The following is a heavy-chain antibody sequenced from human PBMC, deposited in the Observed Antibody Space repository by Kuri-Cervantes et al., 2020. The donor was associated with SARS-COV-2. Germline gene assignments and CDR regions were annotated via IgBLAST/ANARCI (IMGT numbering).Heavy chain of an antibody. CDR1: GDSISSGGYF. D-gene: IGHD3-3*01. J-gene: IGHJ4*02. CDR3: ATPFGVVPY. CDR2: IYHSGST. Sequence: SETLSLTCAVSGDSISSGGYFWSWIRQPPGKGLEWIGYIYHSGSTYYNPSLKSRVTISVDRSKNQFSLKLRSVTAADTAVYYCATPFGVVPYWGRGTLVTVSS. V-gene: IGHV4-30-2*01.